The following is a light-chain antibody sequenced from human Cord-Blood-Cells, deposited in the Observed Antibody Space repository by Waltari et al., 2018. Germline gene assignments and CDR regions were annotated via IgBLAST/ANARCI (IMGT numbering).Light chain of an antibody. CDR1: QSVSSN. CDR2: GAS. CDR3: QQYNNWPPWT. J-gene: IGKJ1*01. V-gene: IGKV3-15*01. Sequence: EIVMPHSPATLSVSPGERATLSCRASQSVSSNLPWYQQKPGQAPRLLIYGASTRATGIPARFSGSGSGTEFTLTISSLQSEDFAVYYCQQYNNWPPWTFGQGTKVEIK.